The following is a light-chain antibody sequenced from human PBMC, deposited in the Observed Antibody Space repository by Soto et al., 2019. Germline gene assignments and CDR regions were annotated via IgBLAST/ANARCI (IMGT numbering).Light chain of an antibody. CDR1: QSISSNH. CDR2: GAS. Sequence: EIVLTQSPGTLSVSPGERATLSCRASQSISSNHLAWYQQKPGQAPSLLIYGASSRATGIPDRFSGSGSGTDFTLTISGLEPEDSDIYYCQQYVSWTFGQETKVEIK. CDR3: QQYVSWT. J-gene: IGKJ1*01. V-gene: IGKV3-20*01.